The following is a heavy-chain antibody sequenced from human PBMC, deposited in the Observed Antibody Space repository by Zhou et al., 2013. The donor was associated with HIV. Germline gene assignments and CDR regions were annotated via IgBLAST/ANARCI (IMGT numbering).Heavy chain of an antibody. J-gene: IGHJ6*03. D-gene: IGHD4-17*01. CDR2: IYTSGST. V-gene: IGHV4-4*07. CDR1: GGSISRHY. CDR3: ARDWIYGDYYYYYMDV. Sequence: VQLQESGPGLVKPSETLSLTCTVSGGSISRHYWSWIRQPAGKGLEWIGRIYTSGSTNYNPSLKSRVTMSVDTSKNQFSLKLDSVTAADTAVYYCARDWIYGDYYYYYMDVWGKGTTVTVSS.